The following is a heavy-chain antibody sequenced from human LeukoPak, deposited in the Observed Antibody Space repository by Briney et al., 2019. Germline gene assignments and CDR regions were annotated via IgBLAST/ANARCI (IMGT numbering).Heavy chain of an antibody. CDR1: GFTFSIYG. V-gene: IGHV3-33*06. CDR3: AKDSGSYSNYETN. D-gene: IGHD4-11*01. Sequence: GGSLRLSCAASGFTFSIYGMHWVRQAPGKGLEWVAVIWYDGSNEYYADSVKGRFTISRDNSKNTLYLQMNSLRAEDTAVYYCAKDSGSYSNYETNRGQGALVTVSS. CDR2: IWYDGSNE. J-gene: IGHJ4*02.